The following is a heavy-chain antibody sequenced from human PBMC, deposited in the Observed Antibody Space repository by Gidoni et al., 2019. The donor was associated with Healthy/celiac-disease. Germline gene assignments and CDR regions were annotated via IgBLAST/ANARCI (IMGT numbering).Heavy chain of an antibody. D-gene: IGHD3-16*01. Sequence: EVQLVESGGGLVQPGGSLRLSCSAPGFTFSSYAMHWVRQAPGKGLEYVSAISSNGGSKYYADSVKGRLTISRDNSKNTLYLKMSSLRAEDTAVYYWVKEKRETQPNTGGVGFDYWGQGTLVTVSS. CDR2: ISSNGGSK. CDR3: VKEKRETQPNTGGVGFDY. J-gene: IGHJ4*02. V-gene: IGHV3-64D*06. CDR1: GFTFSSYA.